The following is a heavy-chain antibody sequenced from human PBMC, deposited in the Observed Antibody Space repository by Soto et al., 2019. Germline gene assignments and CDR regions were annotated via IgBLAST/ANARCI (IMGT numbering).Heavy chain of an antibody. CDR1: GGTFTSYS. V-gene: IGHV1-69*02. D-gene: IGHD6-13*01. CDR3: ATWGGAAAGTPDHYYHGMDV. CDR2: IIPILDIS. J-gene: IGHJ6*02. Sequence: GASVKVSCKASGGTFTSYSFRWVRQAPEQGLEWMGRIIPILDISNYAQKFQGRVTITADKSTSTVYMELTSLRSEDTAVYYCATWGGAAAGTPDHYYHGMDVWAQGTTVTVPS.